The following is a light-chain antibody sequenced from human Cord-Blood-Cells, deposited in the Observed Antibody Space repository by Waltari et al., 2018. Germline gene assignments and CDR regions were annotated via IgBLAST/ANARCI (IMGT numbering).Light chain of an antibody. Sequence: QSALTQPASVSGSPGQSITISCTGTSRDVGSYNLVSWSQQHPGKAPKLMIYEVSKRPSGVSNRFSGSKSGNTASLTIPGLQAEDEADYYCCSYAGSSTFHYVFGTGTKVTVL. CDR1: SRDVGSYNL. CDR3: CSYAGSSTFHYV. J-gene: IGLJ1*01. CDR2: EVS. V-gene: IGLV2-23*02.